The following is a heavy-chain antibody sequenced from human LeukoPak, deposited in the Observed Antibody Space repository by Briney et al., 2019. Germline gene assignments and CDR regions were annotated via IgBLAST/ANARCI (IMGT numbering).Heavy chain of an antibody. J-gene: IGHJ4*02. V-gene: IGHV1-24*01. Sequence: ASVKVSCKASGYTFTSYAMNWVRQAPGKGLEWMGGFDPEDGETIYAQKFQGRVTMTEDTSTDTAYMELSSLRSEDTAVYYCATEVIGYSYGNFDYWGQGTLVTVSS. D-gene: IGHD5-18*01. CDR2: FDPEDGET. CDR3: ATEVIGYSYGNFDY. CDR1: GYTFTSYA.